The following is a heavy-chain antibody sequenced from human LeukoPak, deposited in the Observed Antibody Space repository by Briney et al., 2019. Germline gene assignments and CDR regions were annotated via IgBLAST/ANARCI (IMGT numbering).Heavy chain of an antibody. CDR1: GYTFTGYY. Sequence: GASVKVSCKASGYTFTGYYMHWVRQAPGQGLEWMGWINPNSGGTNYAQKFQGRVTMTRDTSISTAYMELSRLRSDDTAVYYCARDRIGRIYCSSTSCYGEFDPWGQGTLVTVSS. CDR2: INPNSGGT. V-gene: IGHV1-2*02. D-gene: IGHD2-2*01. CDR3: ARDRIGRIYCSSTSCYGEFDP. J-gene: IGHJ5*02.